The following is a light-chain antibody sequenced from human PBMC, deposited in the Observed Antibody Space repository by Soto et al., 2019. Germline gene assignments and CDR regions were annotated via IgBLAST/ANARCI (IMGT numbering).Light chain of an antibody. CDR3: QLYDTTPMYA. CDR1: QSVRSSY. CDR2: GAS. J-gene: IGKJ2*01. V-gene: IGKV3-20*01. Sequence: EIVLTQSPGTLSLSPGERATLSCRASQSVRSSYLAWYRQKPGQAPRLLIYGASSRDTGIPDRFSGSGSGTDFTLNISRMEPEDYAVYYCQLYDTTPMYAFGQGTKLEIK.